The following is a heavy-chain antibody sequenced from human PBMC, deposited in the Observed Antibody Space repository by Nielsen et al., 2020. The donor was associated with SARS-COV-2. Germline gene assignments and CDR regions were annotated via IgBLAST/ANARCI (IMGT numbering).Heavy chain of an antibody. CDR1: GGSFSGYY. Sequence: SETLSLTCAVYGGSFSGYYWSWIRQPPGKGLEWIGEINHSGSTNYNPSLKSRVTISVDTSKNQFSLKLSSVTAADTAVYYCARVLLGDTAPGIRWAYGMDVWGQGTTVTVSS. CDR3: ARVLLGDTAPGIRWAYGMDV. J-gene: IGHJ6*02. D-gene: IGHD5-18*01. V-gene: IGHV4-34*01. CDR2: INHSGST.